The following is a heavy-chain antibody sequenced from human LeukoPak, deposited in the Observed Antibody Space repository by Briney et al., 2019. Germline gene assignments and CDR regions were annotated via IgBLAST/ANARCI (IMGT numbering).Heavy chain of an antibody. V-gene: IGHV4-59*01. CDR1: NGSISTYY. CDR3: ARVFSTNYYDDRGWFDP. J-gene: IGHJ5*02. D-gene: IGHD3-22*01. Sequence: SETLSLTCTVSNGSISTYYWSWIRQSPGKGLEWIGYIYYTGSTNYNPSLKSRVTISVDTSKNQFSLKLSSVTAADTAVYYCARVFSTNYYDDRGWFDPWGQGTLVTVSS. CDR2: IYYTGST.